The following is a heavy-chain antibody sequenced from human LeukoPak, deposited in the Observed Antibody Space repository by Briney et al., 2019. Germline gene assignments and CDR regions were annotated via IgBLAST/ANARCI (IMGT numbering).Heavy chain of an antibody. V-gene: IGHV4-59*08. D-gene: IGHD2-15*01. CDR2: IYYSGST. J-gene: IGHJ6*02. CDR1: GVSISSYY. CDR3: ARLLADCSGGSCPNFNYYYYYGMDV. Sequence: SETLSLTCTVSGVSISSYYWIWIRQPPGKGLEWIGYIYYSGSTNYNPSLKSRVTISVDTPKNQFSLKLSSVTAADTAVYYCARLLADCSGGSCPNFNYYYYYGMDVWGQGTTVTVSS.